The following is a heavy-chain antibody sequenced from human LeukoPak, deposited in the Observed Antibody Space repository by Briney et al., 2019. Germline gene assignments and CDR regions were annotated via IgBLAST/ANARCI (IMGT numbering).Heavy chain of an antibody. CDR1: GGSMSSYY. J-gene: IGHJ4*02. CDR2: ISYSGST. Sequence: SETLSLTCTVSGGSMSSYYWSWIRQPPGRGLEWIGYISYSGSTNYNPSLKSRVTISVDTSKNQFSLKLSSVTAADTAVYYCARAVDDSSGYYRIDYWAREPWSPSPQ. CDR3: ARAVDDSSGYYRIDY. V-gene: IGHV4-59*01. D-gene: IGHD3-22*01.